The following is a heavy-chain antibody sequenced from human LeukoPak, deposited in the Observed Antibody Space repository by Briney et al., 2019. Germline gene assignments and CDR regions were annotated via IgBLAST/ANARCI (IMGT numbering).Heavy chain of an antibody. CDR1: EFTFSSYG. Sequence: GGSLRLSCAASEFTFSSYGMHWVRQAPGKGLEWVAFIQYDGSYKDYGDSVKGRFTISRDNSKNTLYLQMNSLRAEDTAVYFCAITSEGYDYPTGYWGQGTLVTVSS. V-gene: IGHV3-30*02. D-gene: IGHD5-12*01. J-gene: IGHJ4*02. CDR2: IQYDGSYK. CDR3: AITSEGYDYPTGY.